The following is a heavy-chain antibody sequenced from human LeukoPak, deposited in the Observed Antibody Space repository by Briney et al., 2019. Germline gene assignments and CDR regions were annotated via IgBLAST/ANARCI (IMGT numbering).Heavy chain of an antibody. D-gene: IGHD3/OR15-3a*01. Sequence: GSLRLSCAVSGFTFGSYAMGWVRQAPGKGLEWVSAISGSGTGTYYADSVKGRFTISRDNSKNTLYLHMNSLRAEDTAVYYCAKVATWTYFDYWGQGTLVTVSS. J-gene: IGHJ4*02. CDR1: GFTFGSYA. V-gene: IGHV3-23*01. CDR2: ISGSGTGT. CDR3: AKVATWTYFDY.